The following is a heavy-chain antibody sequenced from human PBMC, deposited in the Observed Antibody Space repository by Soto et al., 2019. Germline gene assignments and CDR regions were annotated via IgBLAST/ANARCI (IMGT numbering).Heavy chain of an antibody. D-gene: IGHD6-13*01. CDR1: GGSITSDGYS. V-gene: IGHV4-30-2*01. CDR3: ARIAAVGTGLFDP. CDR2: IHHGGIT. Sequence: SETLSLTCAVSGGSITSDGYSWSWIRQPPGEGPEWIGYIHHGGITYYNPSLKSRVTISLDRSKNEFSLKLTSVAAADTAVYYCARIAAVGTGLFDPWGQGSLVTVSS. J-gene: IGHJ5*02.